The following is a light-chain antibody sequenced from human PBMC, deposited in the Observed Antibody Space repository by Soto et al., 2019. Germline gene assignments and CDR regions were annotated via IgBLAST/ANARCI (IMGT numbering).Light chain of an antibody. Sequence: ILITQSPATLSVPPGERATLSCRASQSVSTNLAWYQQKPGQAPRLIIYSASARATGFPARFSGSGSGTDFTLTISCLQSEDFADYYCQQYYSYPYVAFGQGTKVDIK. V-gene: IGKV3-15*01. J-gene: IGKJ1*01. CDR2: SAS. CDR3: QQYYSYPYVA. CDR1: QSVSTN.